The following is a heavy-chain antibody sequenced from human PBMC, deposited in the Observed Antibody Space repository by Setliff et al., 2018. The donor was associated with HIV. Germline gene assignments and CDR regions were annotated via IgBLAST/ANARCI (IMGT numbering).Heavy chain of an antibody. CDR3: ARSVDTTLVPAYYFDY. CDR1: GGSISGYY. Sequence: PSETLSLTCTVSGGSISGYYWSWIRQPPGKGLEWIGYIYYRGSTDYNPSLKSRVTISIDTSKNQFSLKLSSVTAADTAVYYCARSVDTTLVPAYYFDYWGQGTPVTVSS. V-gene: IGHV4-59*01. J-gene: IGHJ4*02. CDR2: IYYRGST. D-gene: IGHD5-18*01.